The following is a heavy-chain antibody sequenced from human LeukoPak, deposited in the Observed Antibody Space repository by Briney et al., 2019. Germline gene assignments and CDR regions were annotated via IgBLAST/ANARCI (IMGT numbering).Heavy chain of an antibody. CDR2: INPNSGGT. V-gene: IGHV1-2*02. J-gene: IGHJ6*03. D-gene: IGHD3-3*01. Sequence: ASVKVSRKASGYTFTVYYMHWVRQAPGQGLEWMGWINPNSGGTNYAQKFQGRVTMTRDTSISTAYMELSRLRSDDTAVYYCARDRLRFLEWLPYYYYMDVWGKGTTVTVSS. CDR1: GYTFTVYY. CDR3: ARDRLRFLEWLPYYYYMDV.